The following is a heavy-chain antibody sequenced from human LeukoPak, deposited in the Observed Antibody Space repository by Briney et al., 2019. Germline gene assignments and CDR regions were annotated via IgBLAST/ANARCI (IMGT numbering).Heavy chain of an antibody. CDR1: GFTFSSFA. CDR3: ARDDGVVVPAAIADY. CDR2: ISSSGSTI. V-gene: IGHV3-48*04. D-gene: IGHD2-2*01. Sequence: PGGSLRLSCAASGFTFSSFAMTWVRQAPGKGLEWVSYISSSGSTIYYADSVKGRFTISRDNAKNSLYLQMNSLRAEDTAVYYCARDDGVVVPAAIADYWGQGTLVTVSS. J-gene: IGHJ4*02.